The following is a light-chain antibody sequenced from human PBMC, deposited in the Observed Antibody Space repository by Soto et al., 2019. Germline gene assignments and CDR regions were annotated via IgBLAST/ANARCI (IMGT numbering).Light chain of an antibody. V-gene: IGKV1-5*03. CDR3: QHYKSDSEA. Sequence: IQMTQSPSTLSGSVGDRVTITCRASQTVXSWFVWYQQKPGKAPKFLXDKASTLKSGGPSRLSGSGSATEFTLTISSLHPDDFATYYCQHYKSDSEAFGQGTKVDIK. CDR1: QTVXSW. J-gene: IGKJ1*01. CDR2: KAS.